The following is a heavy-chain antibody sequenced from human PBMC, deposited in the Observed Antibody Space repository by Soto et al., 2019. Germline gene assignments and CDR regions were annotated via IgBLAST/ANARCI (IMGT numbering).Heavy chain of an antibody. J-gene: IGHJ6*02. CDR2: IWYDGSNK. V-gene: IGHV3-33*01. CDR3: ASLVAAAGHYYYGMDV. D-gene: IGHD6-13*01. CDR1: GFTFSSYG. Sequence: TGGSLRLSCAASGFTFSSYGMHWVRQAPGKGLEWVAVIWYDGSNKYYADSVKGRFTISRDNSKNTLYLQMNSLRAEDTAVYYCASLVAAAGHYYYGMDVWGQGTTVTVS.